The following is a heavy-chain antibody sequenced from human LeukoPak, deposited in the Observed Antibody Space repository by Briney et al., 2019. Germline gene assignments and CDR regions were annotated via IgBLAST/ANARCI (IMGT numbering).Heavy chain of an antibody. D-gene: IGHD4-11*01. V-gene: IGHV3-21*01. CDR1: GFKFNTHN. J-gene: IGHJ5*02. CDR3: ARVRAGLQAFDT. CDR2: ISSGSKYI. Sequence: PGGSLRLSCAVSGFKFNTHNLNWVRQAPGKGLEWVSYISSGSKYILYADSVKGRFTVSRDNAKNSLYLQMNSLRAEDTAAYYCARVRAGLQAFDTWGQGTLVTVSS.